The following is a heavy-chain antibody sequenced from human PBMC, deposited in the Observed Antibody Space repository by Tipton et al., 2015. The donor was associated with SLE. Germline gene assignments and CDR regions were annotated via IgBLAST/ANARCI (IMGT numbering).Heavy chain of an antibody. Sequence: SLRLSCATSGFTFSNYAMSWVRQAPGKGLEWVSGISGTGGSTYYADSVKGRFTISRDNAENTLYLQMNSLRAEDTAVYYCASDPTRADSDYWGQGTLVTVSS. CDR3: ASDPTRADSDY. CDR2: ISGTGGST. CDR1: GFTFSNYA. V-gene: IGHV3-23*01. D-gene: IGHD2-21*01. J-gene: IGHJ4*02.